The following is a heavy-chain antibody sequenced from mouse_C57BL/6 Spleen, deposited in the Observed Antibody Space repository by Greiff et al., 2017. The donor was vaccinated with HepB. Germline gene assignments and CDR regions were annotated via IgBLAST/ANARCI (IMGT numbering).Heavy chain of an antibody. D-gene: IGHD2-5*01. CDR3: ARNEGYSNYGGSFDY. CDR2: IDPSDSET. J-gene: IGHJ2*01. CDR1: GYTFTSYW. V-gene: IGHV1-52*01. Sequence: QVQLQQPGAELVRPGSSVKLSCKASGYTFTSYWMHWVKQRPIQGLEWIGNIDPSDSETHYNQKFKDKATLTVDKSSSTAYMQLSSLTSEDSAVYYCARNEGYSNYGGSFDYWGQGTTLTVSS.